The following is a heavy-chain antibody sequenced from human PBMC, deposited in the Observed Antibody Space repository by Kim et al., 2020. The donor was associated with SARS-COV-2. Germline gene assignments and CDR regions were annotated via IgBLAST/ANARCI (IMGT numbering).Heavy chain of an antibody. Sequence: GGSLRLSCAASGFTFSSYAMHWVRQAPGKGLEWVAVISYDGSNKYYADSVKGRFTISRDNSKNTLYLQMNSLRAEDTAVYYCARDRTMVRGVITYYYYYGMDVWGQGTTVTVSS. V-gene: IGHV3-30*04. CDR1: GFTFSSYA. CDR2: ISYDGSNK. D-gene: IGHD3-10*01. CDR3: ARDRTMVRGVITYYYYYGMDV. J-gene: IGHJ6*02.